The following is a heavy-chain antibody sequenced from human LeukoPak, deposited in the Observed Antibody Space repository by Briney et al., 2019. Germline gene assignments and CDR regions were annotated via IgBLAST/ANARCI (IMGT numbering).Heavy chain of an antibody. CDR2: INPNSGGT. Sequence: ASVKVSCRASGYTFTGYYMHWVLQAPAQGLEWMGWINPNSGGTNYAQKFQGRVTMTRDTSISTAYMELSRLRSDDTAVYYCAREPHYYGSGSGDYWGQGTLVTVSS. CDR1: GYTFTGYY. J-gene: IGHJ4*02. V-gene: IGHV1-2*02. CDR3: AREPHYYGSGSGDY. D-gene: IGHD3-10*01.